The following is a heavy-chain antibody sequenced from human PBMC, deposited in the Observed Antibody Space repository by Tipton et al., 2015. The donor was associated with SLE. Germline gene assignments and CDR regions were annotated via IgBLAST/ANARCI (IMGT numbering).Heavy chain of an antibody. J-gene: IGHJ3*02. V-gene: IGHV4-34*01. D-gene: IGHD6-19*01. CDR1: GGSFSGHY. CDR2: INHSGST. CDR3: ARGYSSGWYRNAFDI. Sequence: TLSLTCAVYGGSFSGHYWSWIRQPPGKGLEWIGEINHSGSTNYNPSLKSRVTISVDTSKNQFSLKLSSVTAADTAVYYCARGYSSGWYRNAFDIWGQGTMVTVSS.